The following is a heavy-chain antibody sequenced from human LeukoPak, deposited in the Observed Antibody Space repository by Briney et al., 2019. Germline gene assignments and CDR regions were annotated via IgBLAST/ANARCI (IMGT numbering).Heavy chain of an antibody. CDR1: GFTYSSYD. Sequence: GGSLRLSCAVSGFTYSSYDMQWVRQATGKDLEWVSAIGTAGDTYYPGSVKGRFTISRENAKNSLYLQMNSLRAGDTAVYYCARGYYYGSGSPLDYWGQGTLVTVSS. CDR3: ARGYYYGSGSPLDY. V-gene: IGHV3-13*01. J-gene: IGHJ4*02. CDR2: IGTAGDT. D-gene: IGHD3-10*01.